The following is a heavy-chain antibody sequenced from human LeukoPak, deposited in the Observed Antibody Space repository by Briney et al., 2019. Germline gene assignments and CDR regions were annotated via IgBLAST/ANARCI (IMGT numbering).Heavy chain of an antibody. CDR1: GFTFSSYW. CDR3: ARALGSNSDY. CDR2: INSDGSRI. J-gene: IGHJ4*02. Sequence: GGSLRLSCAASGFTFSSYWMHWVRQAPGKGLVWVSRINSDGSRINYADSVKGRFTIYRDNAKNTLYLQMNSLRAGDTAVYYCARALGSNSDYWGQGTLVTVSS. V-gene: IGHV3-74*01. D-gene: IGHD1-26*01.